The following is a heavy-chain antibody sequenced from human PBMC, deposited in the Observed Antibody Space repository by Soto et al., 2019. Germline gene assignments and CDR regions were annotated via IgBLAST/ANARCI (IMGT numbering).Heavy chain of an antibody. D-gene: IGHD1-7*01. CDR3: ARRRGVTGTYTGTWFDP. CDR1: GGTFSSYA. V-gene: IGHV1-69*13. Sequence: SVKVSCKASGGTFSSYAISWVRQAPGQGLEWMGGIIPIFGTANYAQKFQGRVTITADESTSTAYMELSSLRSEDTAVYYCARRRGVTGTYTGTWFDPWGQGTLVTVSS. J-gene: IGHJ5*02. CDR2: IIPIFGTA.